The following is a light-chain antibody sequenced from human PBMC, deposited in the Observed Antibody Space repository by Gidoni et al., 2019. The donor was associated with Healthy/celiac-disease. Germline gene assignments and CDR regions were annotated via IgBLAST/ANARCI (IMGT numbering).Light chain of an antibody. CDR2: GAS. Sequence: EIVLTQSPATLSLSAGERATLSCRASQSVSSSYLASYQQKPGQAPRLLIYGASSRATAIPDRFSGSGSGTDFTLTISRLEPEDFAVYYCQQYGSSPEWTFGQGTKVEIK. J-gene: IGKJ1*01. CDR1: QSVSSSY. CDR3: QQYGSSPEWT. V-gene: IGKV3-20*01.